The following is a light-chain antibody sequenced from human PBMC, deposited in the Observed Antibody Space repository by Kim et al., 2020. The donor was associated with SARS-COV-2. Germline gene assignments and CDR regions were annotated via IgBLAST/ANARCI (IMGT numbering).Light chain of an antibody. CDR3: QQYSNSIG. J-gene: IGKJ4*01. CDR1: LGISSYY. CDR2: GAS. V-gene: IGKV3-20*01. Sequence: LCPGERATLSCRASLGISSYYLAWYQQKPGQAPRLLIYGASRRATGIADRFVGSGSGTDFTLTITRLEPEDFAVYYCQQYSNSIGFGGGTKVDIK.